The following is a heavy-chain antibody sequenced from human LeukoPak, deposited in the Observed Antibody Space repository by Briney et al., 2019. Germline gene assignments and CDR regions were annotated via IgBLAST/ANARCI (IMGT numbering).Heavy chain of an antibody. CDR2: ISSSSSYI. D-gene: IGHD2-2*01. CDR1: GFTFSSYS. J-gene: IGHJ4*02. V-gene: IGHV3-21*01. Sequence: AEGSLRLSCAASGFTFSSYSMNWVRQAPGKGLEWVSSISSSSSYIYYADSVKGRFTISRDNAKNSLYLQMDSLRAEDTALYYCVGGPGFGYWGQGTLVTVSS. CDR3: VGGPGFGY.